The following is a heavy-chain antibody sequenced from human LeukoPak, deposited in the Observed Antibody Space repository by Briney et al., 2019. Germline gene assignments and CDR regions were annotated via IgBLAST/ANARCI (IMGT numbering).Heavy chain of an antibody. D-gene: IGHD3-10*01. V-gene: IGHV5-51*01. CDR2: IYPGDSGT. CDR1: GYSFTSYW. J-gene: IGHJ4*02. CDR3: ERHRGSSPYDY. Sequence: GESLMTSCKGSGYSFTSYWIGWVLQLPGKGVEVMGIIYPGDSGTNYSPSFQDQCTISADKSISTAYLQWSTLKASDTAMYYCERHRGSSPYDYWGQGTLVTVSS.